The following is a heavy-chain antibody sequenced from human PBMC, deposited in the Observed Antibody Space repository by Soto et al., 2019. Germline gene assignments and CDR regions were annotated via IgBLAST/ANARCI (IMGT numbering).Heavy chain of an antibody. D-gene: IGHD3-9*01. CDR2: IIPIFGTA. CDR1: GGTFSSYA. J-gene: IGHJ4*02. V-gene: IGHV1-69*01. CDR3: ASSYDILTGPKPYYFDY. Sequence: QVQLVQSGAEVKKPGSSVKVSCKASGGTFSSYAISWVRQAPGQGLEWMGGIIPIFGTANYAQKFQGRVTITADESTSTAYMELSSLRSEDTAVYYCASSYDILTGPKPYYFDYWGQGTLVTVS.